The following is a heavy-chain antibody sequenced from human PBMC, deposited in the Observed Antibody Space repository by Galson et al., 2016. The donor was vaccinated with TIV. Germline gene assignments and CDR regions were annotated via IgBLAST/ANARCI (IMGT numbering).Heavy chain of an antibody. CDR3: VREGRYAYNPYFDY. Sequence: SLRLSCAASGFTFGIYAMHWVRQAPGKGLEYVSGISSDGGSTYYANSVKGRFSISRDSSKNTVFLQVDRLRAEELAVYYCVREGRYAYNPYFDYWGQGTLATVSS. V-gene: IGHV3-64*01. CDR2: ISSDGGST. CDR1: GFTFGIYA. D-gene: IGHD5-24*01. J-gene: IGHJ4*02.